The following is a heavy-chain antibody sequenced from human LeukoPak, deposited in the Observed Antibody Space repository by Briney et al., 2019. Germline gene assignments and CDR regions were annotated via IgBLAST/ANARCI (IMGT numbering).Heavy chain of an antibody. D-gene: IGHD3-22*01. Sequence: SETLSLTCTVSGGSISSGDYYWSWIRQPPGKGLEWIGYIYYSGSTYYNPSLKSRVTISVDTSKNQFSLKLSSVTAADTAVYYCARARDTMIVVVTTKNAFDIWGQGTMVTVSS. CDR1: GGSISSGDYY. CDR3: ARARDTMIVVVTTKNAFDI. CDR2: IYYSGST. V-gene: IGHV4-30-4*01. J-gene: IGHJ3*02.